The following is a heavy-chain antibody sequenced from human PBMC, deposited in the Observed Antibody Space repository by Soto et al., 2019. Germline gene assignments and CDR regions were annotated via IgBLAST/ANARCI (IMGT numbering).Heavy chain of an antibody. CDR3: ARGYKSRRFDYYMDV. J-gene: IGHJ6*03. Sequence: ASVTVSCTASGYTFTSYDINWARQATGQGLEWMGWMNPNSGNTCYAQKFQGRVTMTRNTSISTAYMELSSLRSEDTAVYYCARGYKSRRFDYYMDVWGNGTTVPVS. D-gene: IGHD1-20*01. V-gene: IGHV1-8*01. CDR2: MNPNSGNT. CDR1: GYTFTSYD.